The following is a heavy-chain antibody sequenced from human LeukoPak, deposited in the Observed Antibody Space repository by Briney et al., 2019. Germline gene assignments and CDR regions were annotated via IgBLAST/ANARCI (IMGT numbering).Heavy chain of an antibody. CDR3: ARQSGWYNMDFDY. Sequence: GRSLRLSCAASGFTFSSYAMHWVRQAPGKGLEWVVVISYDGSNKYYADSVKGRFTISRDNSKNTLYLQMNSLRAEDTAVYYCARQSGWYNMDFDYWGQGTLVTVSS. D-gene: IGHD6-19*01. J-gene: IGHJ4*02. V-gene: IGHV3-30-3*01. CDR1: GFTFSSYA. CDR2: ISYDGSNK.